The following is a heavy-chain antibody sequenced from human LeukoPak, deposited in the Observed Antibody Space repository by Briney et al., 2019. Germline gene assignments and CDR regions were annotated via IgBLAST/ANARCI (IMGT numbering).Heavy chain of an antibody. Sequence: SETLSLTCTVSGRFISRYYWSWIRQPPGKGLEWVGYIYYSGSTNYHPSLKGRVTISVDTSKNQSSLKLSSVTAADTAVYYCARAVGYCSSTSCYNYYYYMDVWGKGTTVTVSS. J-gene: IGHJ6*03. CDR3: ARAVGYCSSTSCYNYYYYMDV. V-gene: IGHV4-59*01. CDR1: GRFISRYY. D-gene: IGHD2-2*02. CDR2: IYYSGST.